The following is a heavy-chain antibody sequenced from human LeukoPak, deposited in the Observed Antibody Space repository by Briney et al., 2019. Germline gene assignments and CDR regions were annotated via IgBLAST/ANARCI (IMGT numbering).Heavy chain of an antibody. Sequence: GASVKVSCKASGYTFTGYYMHWVRQAPGQGLEWMGWINPNSGGTNYAQNFQGRITMTRETSISTAYTELSSLRSDATALYFCERLGEQWLDYMDVWGKGTGVTVSS. J-gene: IGHJ6*03. D-gene: IGHD6-19*01. V-gene: IGHV1-2*02. CDR1: GYTFTGYY. CDR2: INPNSGGT. CDR3: ERLGEQWLDYMDV.